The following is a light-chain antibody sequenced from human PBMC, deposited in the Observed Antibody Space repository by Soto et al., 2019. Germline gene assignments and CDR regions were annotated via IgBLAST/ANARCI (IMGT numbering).Light chain of an antibody. V-gene: IGLV1-44*01. J-gene: IGLJ1*01. CDR3: ATCDASRNGDV. CDR2: DND. CDR1: SSNIGSNT. Sequence: QSVLTQPPSASGTPGQRVTISASGSSSNIGSNTVSWYQQVPGTAPKLLIYDNDERPSGVPGRFSGSKSGTSASLAISGLQYEDEADYYCATCDASRNGDVFGPGTKVTVL.